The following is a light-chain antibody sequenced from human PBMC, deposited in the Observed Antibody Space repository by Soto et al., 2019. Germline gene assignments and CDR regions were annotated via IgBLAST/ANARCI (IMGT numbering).Light chain of an antibody. CDR1: QSVPSY. CDR2: GAS. J-gene: IGKJ5*01. V-gene: IGKV3-11*01. CDR3: QQYNTYST. Sequence: IVLTQSPATLSLSPGERATLSCRASQSVPSYLAWYQQKPGQAPRPLIFGASSRATGIPDRFSGSGSGTEFTLTISSLQPDDFATYYCQQYNTYSTFGQGTRLEI.